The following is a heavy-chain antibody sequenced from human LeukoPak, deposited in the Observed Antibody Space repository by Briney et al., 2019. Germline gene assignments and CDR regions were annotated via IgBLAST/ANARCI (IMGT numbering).Heavy chain of an antibody. J-gene: IGHJ4*02. V-gene: IGHV1-46*01. D-gene: IGHD3-22*01. CDR3: ARLRVPHYSDTSGYYDY. CDR1: GYTFTSYG. CDR2: INPNSGST. Sequence: ASVKVSCRASGYTFTSYGISWVRQAPGQRLECMGIINPNSGSTTYAQRFQGRVTMTRDTSTSTVYMELSSLRSEDTAVYYCARLRVPHYSDTSGYYDYWGQGTLVTVSS.